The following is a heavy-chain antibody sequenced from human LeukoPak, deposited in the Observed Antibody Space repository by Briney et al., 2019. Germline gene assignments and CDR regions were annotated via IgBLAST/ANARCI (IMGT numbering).Heavy chain of an antibody. Sequence: GGSLRLSCAASGFTFSSYSMNWVRQAPGKGLEWVSSISSSSSYIYYADSLKGRFTISRDNAKNSLYLQMNSLRAEDTAVYYCAGDFSQSRNSDYWGQGTRVTVSS. CDR2: ISSSSSYI. D-gene: IGHD2-21*01. CDR3: AGDFSQSRNSDY. V-gene: IGHV3-21*01. J-gene: IGHJ4*02. CDR1: GFTFSSYS.